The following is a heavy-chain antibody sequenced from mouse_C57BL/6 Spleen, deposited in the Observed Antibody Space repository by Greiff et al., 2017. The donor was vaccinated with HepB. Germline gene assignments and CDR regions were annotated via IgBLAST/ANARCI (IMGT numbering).Heavy chain of an antibody. J-gene: IGHJ3*01. D-gene: IGHD2-5*01. V-gene: IGHV1-61*01. Sequence: QVQLQQPGAELVRPGSSVKLSCKASGYTFTSYWMDWVKQRPGQGLEWIGNIYPSDSETHYNQKFKDKATLTVDKSSSTAYMQLSSLTSEDSAVYYCARRSSNSWFADWGQGTLVTVSA. CDR1: GYTFTSYW. CDR2: IYPSDSET. CDR3: ARRSSNSWFAD.